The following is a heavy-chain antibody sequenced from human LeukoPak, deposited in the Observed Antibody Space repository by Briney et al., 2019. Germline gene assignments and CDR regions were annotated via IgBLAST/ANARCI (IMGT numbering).Heavy chain of an antibody. J-gene: IGHJ4*02. CDR1: TFTFSRYW. V-gene: IGHV3-74*01. CDR2: IKSDGTST. D-gene: IGHD5-18*01. Sequence: HPGGSLRLSCAASTFTFSRYWMHWVRQAPGKGLVWVSLIKSDGTSTNYADSVKGRFTISRDNAKNTLYLQMNSLRADDTAVYYCATGNSYGYGYWGQGTLVTVSS. CDR3: ATGNSYGYGY.